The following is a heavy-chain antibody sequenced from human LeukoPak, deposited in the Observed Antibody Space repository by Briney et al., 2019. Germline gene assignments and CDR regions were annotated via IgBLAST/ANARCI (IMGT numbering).Heavy chain of an antibody. D-gene: IGHD2-8*01. Sequence: PGGSLRLSCAASGFTFSIYWMHWVRQAPGKGLVWVSRINRDGRVTTYADSVEGRFTVSRDNAKNTLYLHMNSLGAEDTAVYYCVRGGTYCSNGVCYDWFDPWGQGTLVTVSS. J-gene: IGHJ5*02. CDR2: INRDGRVT. V-gene: IGHV3-74*01. CDR3: VRGGTYCSNGVCYDWFDP. CDR1: GFTFSIYW.